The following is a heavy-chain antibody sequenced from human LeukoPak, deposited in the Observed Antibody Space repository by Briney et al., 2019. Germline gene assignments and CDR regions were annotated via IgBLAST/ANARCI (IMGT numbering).Heavy chain of an antibody. D-gene: IGHD3-10*01. V-gene: IGHV5-51*01. J-gene: IGHJ4*02. CDR1: GYSFTSYW. CDR2: IYPGDSDT. CDR3: ARRYYYGSGSYYKNHFDY. Sequence: GESLKISCKGSGYSFTSYWIGWVRQMPGKGLEWMGIIYPGDSDTRYSPSFQGQVTISADKSISNAYLQWSSLKASATAMYYCARRYYYGSGSYYKNHFDYWGQGTLVTVSS.